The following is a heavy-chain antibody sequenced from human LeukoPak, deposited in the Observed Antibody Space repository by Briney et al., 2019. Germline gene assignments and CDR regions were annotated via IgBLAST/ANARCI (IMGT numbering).Heavy chain of an antibody. CDR1: GFTFSSYS. J-gene: IGHJ3*02. CDR2: ISSSGTYV. D-gene: IGHD3-9*01. Sequence: GGSLRLSCAASGFTFSSYSMHWVRQAPCKGLEWVSSISSSGTYVYYSDSVKGRFTISRDNAKNSLSRQMNRLRADDAAVYYCARASSKQLAGYLPDGFDIWGQGTMVTVSS. CDR3: ARASSKQLAGYLPDGFDI. V-gene: IGHV3-21*01.